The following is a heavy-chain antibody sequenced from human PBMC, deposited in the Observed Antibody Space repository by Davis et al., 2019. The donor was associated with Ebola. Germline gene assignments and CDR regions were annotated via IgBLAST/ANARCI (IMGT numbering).Heavy chain of an antibody. CDR3: ARTITMIVVVSAFDI. J-gene: IGHJ3*02. V-gene: IGHV1-18*01. D-gene: IGHD3-22*01. Sequence: ASVKVSCKASGGTFSSYAISWVRQAPGQGLEWMGWISAYNGNTNYAQKLQGRVTMTTDTSTSTAYMELRSLRSDDTAVYYCARTITMIVVVSAFDIWGQGTMVTVSS. CDR2: ISAYNGNT. CDR1: GGTFSSYA.